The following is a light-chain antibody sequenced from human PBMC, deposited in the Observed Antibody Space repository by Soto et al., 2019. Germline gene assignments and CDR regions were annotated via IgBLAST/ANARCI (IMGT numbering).Light chain of an antibody. CDR3: QQYETFSGT. Sequence: GDRVTITCRASQDIDISLAWYQQKPGEAPKPLILDAPALPRGVPSRFSGSGSGTKLTLTIASLQPDDFATYYCQQYETFSGTFGPGTKVDIK. CDR2: DAP. J-gene: IGKJ1*01. CDR1: QDIDIS. V-gene: IGKV1-5*01.